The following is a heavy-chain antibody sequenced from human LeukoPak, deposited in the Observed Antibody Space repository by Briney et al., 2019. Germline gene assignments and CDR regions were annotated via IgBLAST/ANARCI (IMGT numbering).Heavy chain of an antibody. V-gene: IGHV3-66*02. D-gene: IGHD6-19*01. CDR1: EFSVGSNY. J-gene: IGHJ4*02. Sequence: PGGSLRLSCAASEFSVGSNYMTWVRQAPGKGLEWVSLIYSGGSTYYADSVKGRFTISRDNSKNTLYLQMNSLRTEDTAVYYCANHLGSGWSFHYWGQGTLVTVSS. CDR2: IYSGGST. CDR3: ANHLGSGWSFHY.